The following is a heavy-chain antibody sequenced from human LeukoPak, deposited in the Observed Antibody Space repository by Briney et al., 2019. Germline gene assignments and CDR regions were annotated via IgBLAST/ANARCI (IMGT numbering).Heavy chain of an antibody. V-gene: IGHV3-15*07. CDR2: IKPKTDGETT. J-gene: IGHJ4*02. Sequence: GGSLRLSCAASGFTSSSSTMNWVRQAPGKGLEWVGRIKPKTDGETTEYAAPVKDRFSISRDDSKSMMYLQMNSLKTEDTAVYYCITPLPYSAQGGQGTLVTVSS. D-gene: IGHD2-21*01. CDR1: GFTSSSST. CDR3: ITPLPYSAQ.